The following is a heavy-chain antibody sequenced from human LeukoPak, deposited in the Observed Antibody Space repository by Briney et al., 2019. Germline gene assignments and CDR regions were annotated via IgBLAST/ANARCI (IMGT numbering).Heavy chain of an antibody. Sequence: GGSLRLSCAASGFTFSSYGMTWVRQAPGKGLEWVSGISGSGSVTYYADSVKGRFTISRDNSKNTLYLQMNSLTAEDTAVYYCAKFSFGVLISYFDYWGQGNLVTVSS. CDR3: AKFSFGVLISYFDY. CDR1: GFTFSSYG. D-gene: IGHD3-3*01. CDR2: ISGSGSVT. V-gene: IGHV3-23*01. J-gene: IGHJ4*02.